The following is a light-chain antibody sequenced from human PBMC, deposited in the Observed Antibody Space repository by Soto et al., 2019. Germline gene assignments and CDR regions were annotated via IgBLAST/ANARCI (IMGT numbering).Light chain of an antibody. CDR1: QSLSGW. V-gene: IGKV1-5*01. CDR3: QQYASYPWT. CDR2: DAF. J-gene: IGKJ1*01. Sequence: DIQLTQTPSTLSASIGDRVTVTCRASQSLSGWLAWYQQTPGKAPKLLISDAFRLESGVPSRFRGSGSGTEFSLTISSLQPGDSATFYCQQYASYPWTFGRGTKVGIK.